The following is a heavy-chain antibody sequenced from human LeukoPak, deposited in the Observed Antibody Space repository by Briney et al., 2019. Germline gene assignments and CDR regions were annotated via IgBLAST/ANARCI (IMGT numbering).Heavy chain of an antibody. V-gene: IGHV1-24*01. CDR1: GYTLTELF. J-gene: IGHJ4*02. CDR3: ATSIAVAGTFDY. Sequence: AASVKVSCTVSGYTLTELFMHWVRQAPGKGHEWMGGFDPEDGETIYAQKFQGRVTMTEDTSTDTAYMELSSLRSEDTAVYYCATSIAVAGTFDYWGQGTLVTVSS. CDR2: FDPEDGET. D-gene: IGHD6-19*01.